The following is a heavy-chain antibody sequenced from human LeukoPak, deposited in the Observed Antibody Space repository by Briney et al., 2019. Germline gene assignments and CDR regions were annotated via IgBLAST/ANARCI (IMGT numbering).Heavy chain of an antibody. CDR3: ARADSYRFDY. J-gene: IGHJ4*02. V-gene: IGHV3-48*01. CDR1: GFSFTTYS. CDR2: ITVSGSRI. D-gene: IGHD2-21*01. Sequence: PGGSLRLSCAASGFSFTTYSMNWVRQAPGKGLEWLSYITVSGSRIYYADSVKGRFTISRDNAENSLYLQMHSLRADDTAVYYCARADSYRFDYWGQGTLVTVSS.